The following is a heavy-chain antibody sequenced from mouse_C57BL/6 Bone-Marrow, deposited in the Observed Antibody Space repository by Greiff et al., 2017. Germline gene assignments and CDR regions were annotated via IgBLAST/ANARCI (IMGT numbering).Heavy chain of an antibody. CDR3: SSFDGSYFDF. CDR2: IDPEIGDT. CDR1: GFNIKDDY. J-gene: IGHJ2*01. Sequence: EVQLQQSGAELVRPGASVKLSCTASGFNIKDDYIHWVKQRPEQGLEWIGWIDPEIGDTAYASKFQGKATITSVTSSNTAYLQLSSLTSEDTAVYYCSSFDGSYFDFWGQGTPLTVAS. D-gene: IGHD2-3*01. V-gene: IGHV14-4*01.